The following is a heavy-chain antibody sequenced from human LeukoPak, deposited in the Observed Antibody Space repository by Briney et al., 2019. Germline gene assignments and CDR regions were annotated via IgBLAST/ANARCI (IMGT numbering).Heavy chain of an antibody. CDR2: MYYSGST. CDR3: ARVVGGFDY. CDR1: GGSISSNSYY. Sequence: SETLSLTCTVSGGSISSNSYYWGWIRQPPGKGLEWIGSMYYSGSTNYNPSLKSRVTISVDTSKNQFSLKLSSVTAADTAVYYCARVVGGFDYWGQGTLVTVSS. J-gene: IGHJ4*02. V-gene: IGHV4-39*07. D-gene: IGHD2-15*01.